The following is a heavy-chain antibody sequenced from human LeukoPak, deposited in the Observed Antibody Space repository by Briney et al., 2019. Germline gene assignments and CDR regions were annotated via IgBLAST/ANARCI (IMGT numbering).Heavy chain of an antibody. D-gene: IGHD2-15*01. CDR2: ILYDGSNK. V-gene: IGHV3-30*18. CDR1: RFTFSSYG. Sequence: GGSLRLSCAASRFTFSSYGMHWVRKAPGKGLEWVAVILYDGSNKYYADSVKGRFTISRDNSKNTLHLQMNSLRAEDTAVYYCAKEACKGYCSGGSCYSGFCWFDPWGQGTLVTVSS. CDR3: AKEACKGYCSGGSCYSGFCWFDP. J-gene: IGHJ5*02.